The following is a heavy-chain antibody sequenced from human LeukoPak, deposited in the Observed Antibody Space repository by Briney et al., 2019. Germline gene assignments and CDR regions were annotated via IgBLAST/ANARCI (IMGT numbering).Heavy chain of an antibody. Sequence: SETLSLTCAVYGGSFSGYYWSWTRQPPGKGLEWIGEINHSGSTNYNPSLKSRVTISVDTSKNQFSLKLSSVTAADTAVYYCARGVKLYCSGGSCLPFDYWGQGTLVTVSS. CDR3: ARGVKLYCSGGSCLPFDY. V-gene: IGHV4-34*01. CDR1: GGSFSGYY. D-gene: IGHD2-15*01. J-gene: IGHJ4*02. CDR2: INHSGST.